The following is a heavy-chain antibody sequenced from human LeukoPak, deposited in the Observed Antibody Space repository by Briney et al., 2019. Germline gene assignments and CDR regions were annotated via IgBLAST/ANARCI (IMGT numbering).Heavy chain of an antibody. CDR1: GYTPTELS. CDR3: ATVVAGPFDY. V-gene: IGHV1-24*01. CDR2: FDPEDGET. J-gene: IGHJ4*02. D-gene: IGHD6-19*01. Sequence: ASVKVSCKVSGYTPTELSMHWVRQARGKGLEWMGGFDPEDGETIYAQKFQGRVTMTEDTSTDTAYMELSSLRSEDTAVYYCATVVAGPFDYWGQGTLVTVSS.